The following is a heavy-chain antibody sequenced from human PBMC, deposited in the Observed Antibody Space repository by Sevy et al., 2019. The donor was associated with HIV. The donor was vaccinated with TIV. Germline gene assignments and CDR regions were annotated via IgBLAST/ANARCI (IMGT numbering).Heavy chain of an antibody. CDR1: GFIFSRYW. CDR2: IKQDGSGK. J-gene: IGHJ6*02. Sequence: GGSLRLSCAASGFIFSRYWMTWVRQAPGKGLEWVANIKQDGSGKYYVDSVKGRFTISRDNAKNSLYLQMNSLRAEDTAVYYCARDMGYCSGGSCYTWDYYGMDVWGQGTTVTVSS. D-gene: IGHD2-15*01. CDR3: ARDMGYCSGGSCYTWDYYGMDV. V-gene: IGHV3-7*03.